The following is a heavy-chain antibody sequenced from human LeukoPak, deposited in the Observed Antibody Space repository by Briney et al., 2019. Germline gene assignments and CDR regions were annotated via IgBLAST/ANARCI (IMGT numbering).Heavy chain of an antibody. J-gene: IGHJ6*03. CDR2: INHSGST. CDR1: GGSISSGSYY. Sequence: PSQTLSLTCTVSGGSISSGSYYWSWIRQPPGKGLEWIGEINHSGSTNYNPSLKSRVTISVDTSKNQFSLKLSSVTAADTAVYYCARGGAGYGDYGRYYYYMDVWGKGTTVTVSS. V-gene: IGHV4-39*07. CDR3: ARGGAGYGDYGRYYYYMDV. D-gene: IGHD4-17*01.